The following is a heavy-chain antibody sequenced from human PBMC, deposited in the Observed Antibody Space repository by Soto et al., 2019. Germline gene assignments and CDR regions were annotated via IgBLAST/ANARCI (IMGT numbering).Heavy chain of an antibody. CDR1: GGSISSSSYY. D-gene: IGHD6-19*01. Sequence: SETLSLTCTVSGGSISSSSYYWGWIRQPPGKGLEWIGSIYYSGSTYYNPSLKSRVTISVDTPKNQFSLKLSSVTAADTAVYYCARDAGVASIAVAGTFDYWGQGTLVTVSS. J-gene: IGHJ4*02. CDR3: ARDAGVASIAVAGTFDY. V-gene: IGHV4-39*02. CDR2: IYYSGST.